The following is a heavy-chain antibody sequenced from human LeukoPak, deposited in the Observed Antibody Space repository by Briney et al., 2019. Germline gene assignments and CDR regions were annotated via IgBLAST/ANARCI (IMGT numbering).Heavy chain of an antibody. CDR2: ISGSGGST. Sequence: SGGSLRLSCAASGFTFSDYYMSWIRQAPGKGLEWVSAISGSGGSTYYADSVKGRFTISRDNSKNTLYLQMNSLRAEDTAVYYCAKRRGLELLYYYYMDVWGKGTTVTVSS. V-gene: IGHV3-23*01. J-gene: IGHJ6*03. D-gene: IGHD1-7*01. CDR3: AKRRGLELLYYYYMDV. CDR1: GFTFSDYY.